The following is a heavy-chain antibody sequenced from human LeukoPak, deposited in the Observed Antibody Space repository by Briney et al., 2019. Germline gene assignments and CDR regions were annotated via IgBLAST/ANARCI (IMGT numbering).Heavy chain of an antibody. CDR2: MNPNSCKS. D-gene: IGHD6-6*01. CDR3: ARGGRYSSSRGYYYYYYMDV. Sequence: SVKVSCKACGYTFTSYDINWLRQASGQELEWMGFMNPNSCKSGYAQKFQGRVTMTRNTSISTAYMELSSLRSEDTAVYYCARGGRYSSSRGYYYYYYMDVWGKGTTVTVSS. J-gene: IGHJ6*03. CDR1: GYTFTSYD. V-gene: IGHV1-8*01.